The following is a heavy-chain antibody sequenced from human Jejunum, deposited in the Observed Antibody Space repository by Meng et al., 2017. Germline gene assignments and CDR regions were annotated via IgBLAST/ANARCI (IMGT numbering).Heavy chain of an antibody. D-gene: IGHD3-10*01. J-gene: IGHJ4*02. Sequence: EVQLGETGGGLIQPGGSLRLSCAASAFTVSSNYMSWVRQAPGKGLEWVSIIYSGGSTYYADSVKGRFTISRDNSKNTVYLQMNGLRAEDTALYYCAGDSTSGPGSYSLPFWGQGTLVTVSS. CDR3: AGDSTSGPGSYSLPF. CDR2: IYSGGST. CDR1: AFTVSSNY. V-gene: IGHV3-53*02.